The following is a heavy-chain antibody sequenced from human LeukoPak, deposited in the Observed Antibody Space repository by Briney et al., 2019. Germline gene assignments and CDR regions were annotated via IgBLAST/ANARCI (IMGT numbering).Heavy chain of an antibody. CDR1: GYSISSGYY. Sequence: SETLSLTCTVSGYSISSGYYWGWIRQPPGKGLEWIGSGSTYYNPSLKSRVTISVDTSKNQFSLKLSSVTAADTAVYYCARGGTLYTSSWWGQGTLVTVSA. J-gene: IGHJ4*02. D-gene: IGHD6-13*01. CDR2: SGST. CDR3: ARGGTLYTSSW. V-gene: IGHV4-38-2*02.